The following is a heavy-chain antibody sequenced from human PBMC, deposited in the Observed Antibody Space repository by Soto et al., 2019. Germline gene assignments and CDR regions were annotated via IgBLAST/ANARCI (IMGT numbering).Heavy chain of an antibody. CDR3: VMVDNYVTPTPQDV. CDR2: ISPYTGNT. Sequence: QVQLVQSGDEVKKPGASVKVSCKAFGYIFVNYGIAWVRQAPGQGLEWMGWISPYTGNTHSATKVQGRLTMTTDTPXSTAYMDLGSLTSDDTAVYYCVMVDNYVTPTPQDVWGQGTTVTVSS. V-gene: IGHV1-18*01. J-gene: IGHJ6*02. CDR1: GYIFVNYG. D-gene: IGHD3-16*01.